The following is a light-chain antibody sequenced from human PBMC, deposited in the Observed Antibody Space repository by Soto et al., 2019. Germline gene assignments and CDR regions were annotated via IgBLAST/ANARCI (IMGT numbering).Light chain of an antibody. Sequence: EIVLTHSPGTLSLSPCEAATLACSASQSVRSNYLAWYQQKPGQAPRLLIYGASTRATGIPDKFSGSGSGTDFTLTISRLEPEDLAVYYCHQYHTSPLMFGQGTKVDIK. CDR3: HQYHTSPLM. V-gene: IGKV3-20*01. CDR1: QSVRSNY. J-gene: IGKJ1*01. CDR2: GAS.